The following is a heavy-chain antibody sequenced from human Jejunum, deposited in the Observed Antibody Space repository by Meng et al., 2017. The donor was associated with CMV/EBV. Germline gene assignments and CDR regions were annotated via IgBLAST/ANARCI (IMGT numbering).Heavy chain of an antibody. CDR3: ARGFVKYTVTRVGNWFDP. Sequence: QVPLTEWGAGLLKPSETLSLTCAVYGGSFSGYYWSWIRQPPGKGLEWIGEINHSGSTNYNPSLKSRVTISVDTSKNQFSLKLSSVTAADTAVYYCARGFVKYTVTRVGNWFDPWGQGTLVTVSS. D-gene: IGHD4-17*01. CDR1: GGSFSGYY. J-gene: IGHJ5*02. CDR2: INHSGST. V-gene: IGHV4-34*01.